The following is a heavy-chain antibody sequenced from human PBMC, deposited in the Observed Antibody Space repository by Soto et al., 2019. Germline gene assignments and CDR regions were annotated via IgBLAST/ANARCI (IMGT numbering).Heavy chain of an antibody. CDR1: GFSLTTDRVG. V-gene: IGHV2-5*02. D-gene: IGHD1-26*01. J-gene: IGHJ4*02. CDR3: AHAYGGRSLY. CDR2: IYWDDSK. Sequence: QITLKESGHTLVKPTQTLTLTCTFSGFSLTTDRVGVGWIRQPPGEALEWLAVIYWDDSKTYRPSLESRLTITKDTYKNQVALTMTNMDSLDTATYYCAHAYGGRSLYWGQGTLVTVSS.